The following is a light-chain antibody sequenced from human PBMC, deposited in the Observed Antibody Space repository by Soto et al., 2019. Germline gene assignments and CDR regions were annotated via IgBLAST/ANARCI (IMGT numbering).Light chain of an antibody. CDR1: KSVSSSY. Sequence: EIVLTQSPGTLPLSPGERATLSCRASKSVSSSYLAWYQQKPGQAPRLLIYGASSRATGIPDRFSGSGSGTDFTLTISRLEPEDFAVYYCQQYGSSPPEYTFGQGTKLEIK. CDR3: QQYGSSPPEYT. CDR2: GAS. J-gene: IGKJ2*01. V-gene: IGKV3-20*01.